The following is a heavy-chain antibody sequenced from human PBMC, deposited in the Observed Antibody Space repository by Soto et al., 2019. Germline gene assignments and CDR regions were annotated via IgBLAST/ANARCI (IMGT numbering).Heavy chain of an antibody. D-gene: IGHD6-13*01. CDR3: ARDLQYSRLFYGMAV. J-gene: IGHJ6*02. V-gene: IGHV4-31*03. Sequence: QVQLQESGPGLVKPSQTLSLTCTVSGGSISSGGYYWSWIRQHQGKGLEWIGNIYYSGSTYYNPSLKSRVTISVDTSKNQFSLKLSSVTAADTAVYYCARDLQYSRLFYGMAVWGQGTTVPVSS. CDR2: IYYSGST. CDR1: GGSISSGGYY.